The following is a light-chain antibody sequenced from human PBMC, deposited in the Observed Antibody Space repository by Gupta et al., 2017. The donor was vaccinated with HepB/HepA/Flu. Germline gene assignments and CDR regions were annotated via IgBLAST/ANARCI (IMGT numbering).Light chain of an antibody. J-gene: IGKJ1*01. Sequence: DIQLTQSPSSLSASVGDRVTITCRASQTVTTYLNWYQQKPGKASLLLIYAASTVQGGVPSRFSGSGSGTDFTLTINGLQPEDFATYYCQQSHTSPRSFGQGT. V-gene: IGKV1-39*01. CDR2: AAS. CDR3: QQSHTSPRS. CDR1: QTVTTY.